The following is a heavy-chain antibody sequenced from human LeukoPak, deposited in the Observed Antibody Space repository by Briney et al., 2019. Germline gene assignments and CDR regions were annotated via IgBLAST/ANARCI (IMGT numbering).Heavy chain of an antibody. CDR2: ISTSRSYI. D-gene: IGHD1-26*01. CDR1: GFTFSSYS. V-gene: IGHV3-21*01. J-gene: IGHJ4*02. Sequence: GRSLRLSCAASGFTFSSYSMNWVRQAPGKGLEWVSSISTSRSYIYYADSVKGRFTISRDNAKNSLYLQMNSLRAEDTAVYYCARDVKSGSHDYWGQGTLVTVSS. CDR3: ARDVKSGSHDY.